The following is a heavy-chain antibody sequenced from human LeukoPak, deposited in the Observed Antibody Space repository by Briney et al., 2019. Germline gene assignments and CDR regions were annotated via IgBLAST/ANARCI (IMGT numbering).Heavy chain of an antibody. Sequence: GASVKVSCKASGYTFTGYYMHWVRQAPGQGLEWMGWINPNSGGTNYAQKVQGRGTMTRDTSISTDYMELSRLRSDETAVYYCARAVCSSTSCSLNAFDLWGKGKMVTVSS. J-gene: IGHJ3*01. CDR2: INPNSGGT. CDR1: GYTFTGYY. CDR3: ARAVCSSTSCSLNAFDL. D-gene: IGHD2-2*01. V-gene: IGHV1-2*02.